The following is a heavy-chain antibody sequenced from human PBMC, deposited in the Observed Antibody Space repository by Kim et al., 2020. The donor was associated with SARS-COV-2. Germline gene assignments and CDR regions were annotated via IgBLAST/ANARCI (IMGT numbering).Heavy chain of an antibody. V-gene: IGHV3-33*08. CDR2: IWYDGSNK. J-gene: IGHJ4*02. D-gene: IGHD1-26*01. CDR1: GFTFSSYG. Sequence: GGSLRLSCAASGFTFSSYGMHWVRQAPGKGLEWVAVIWYDGSNKYYADSVKGRFTISRDNSKNTLYLQMNSLRAEDTAVYYCAREESGGYAEVPVYWGQGTMVTVSS. CDR3: AREESGGYAEVPVY.